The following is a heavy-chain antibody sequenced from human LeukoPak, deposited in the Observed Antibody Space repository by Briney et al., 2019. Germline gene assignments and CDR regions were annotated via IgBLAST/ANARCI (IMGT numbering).Heavy chain of an antibody. CDR3: ARGIYGDYAYYFDY. D-gene: IGHD4-17*01. Sequence: PGGSLRLSCAASGFTFSSYGMHWVRQAPGKGLEWVAVIWYDGSNKYYADSVKGRFTISRDNSKNTLYLQMNSLRAEDTAVYYCARGIYGDYAYYFDYWGQGTLVTVSS. CDR1: GFTFSSYG. V-gene: IGHV3-33*01. J-gene: IGHJ4*02. CDR2: IWYDGSNK.